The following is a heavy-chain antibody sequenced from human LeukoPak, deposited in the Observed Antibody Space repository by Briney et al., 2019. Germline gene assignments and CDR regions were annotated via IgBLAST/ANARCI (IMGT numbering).Heavy chain of an antibody. Sequence: SETLSLTCTVSGGSISSYYWSWIRQPQGKGLEWIGYIYYSGSTNYNPSLKSRVTISVDTSKNQFSLKLSSVTAADTAVYYCARSIVGVFDYWGQGTLVTVSS. V-gene: IGHV4-59*08. D-gene: IGHD1-26*01. CDR1: GGSISSYY. CDR2: IYYSGST. CDR3: ARSIVGVFDY. J-gene: IGHJ4*02.